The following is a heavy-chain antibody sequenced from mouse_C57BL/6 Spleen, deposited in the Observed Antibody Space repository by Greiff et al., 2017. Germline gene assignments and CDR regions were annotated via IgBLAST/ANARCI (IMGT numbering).Heavy chain of an antibody. Sequence: VQLQQSGAELVRPGTSVKMSCKASGYTFTNYWIGWAKQRPGHGLEWIGDIYPGGGYTNYNEKFKGKATLTADKSSSTAYMQFSSLTSEDSAIYYCARVATMVTYYAMDYWGQGTSVTVSS. D-gene: IGHD2-2*01. CDR2: IYPGGGYT. V-gene: IGHV1-63*01. CDR1: GYTFTNYW. CDR3: ARVATMVTYYAMDY. J-gene: IGHJ4*01.